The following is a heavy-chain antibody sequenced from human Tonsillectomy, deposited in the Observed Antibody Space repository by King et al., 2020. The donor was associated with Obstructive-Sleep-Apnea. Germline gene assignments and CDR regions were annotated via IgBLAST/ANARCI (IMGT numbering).Heavy chain of an antibody. CDR1: GFTFSSYG. CDR2: ISGSGGTT. Sequence: VQLVESGGGLVQSGGSLRLSCAASGFTFSSYGMSWVRQAPGKGLEWVSGISGSGGTTYYADFVKGRFTISRDNSRNTLYLQMNSLRAEDTAVYYCAKGRSLNEDFDYWGQGTVVTVAS. D-gene: IGHD1-1*01. CDR3: AKGRSLNEDFDY. V-gene: IGHV3-23*04. J-gene: IGHJ4*02.